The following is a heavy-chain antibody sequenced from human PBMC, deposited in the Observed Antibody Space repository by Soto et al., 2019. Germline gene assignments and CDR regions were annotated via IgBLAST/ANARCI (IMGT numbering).Heavy chain of an antibody. D-gene: IGHD3-9*01. Sequence: SETQSLTYTVSGGSISSYYGSWIRQPPGKGLEWIGYIYYSGSTNYNPSLKSRVTISVDTSKNQFSLKLSSVTAADTAVYYCARDQGYYDILTGYYRYYYYGMDVWGQGTTVTVSS. J-gene: IGHJ6*02. CDR1: GGSISSYY. CDR3: ARDQGYYDILTGYYRYYYYGMDV. CDR2: IYYSGST. V-gene: IGHV4-59*01.